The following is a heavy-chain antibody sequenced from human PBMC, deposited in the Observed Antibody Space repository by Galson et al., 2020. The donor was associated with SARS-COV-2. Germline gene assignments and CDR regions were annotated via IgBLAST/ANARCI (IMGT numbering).Heavy chain of an antibody. D-gene: IGHD1-26*01. CDR2: ISYDGSNK. V-gene: IGHV3-30-3*01. CDR3: ARGGGSYFHWFDP. J-gene: IGHJ5*02. CDR1: GFTFSSYA. Sequence: GESLKISCAASGFTFSSYAMHWVRQAPGKGLEWVAVISYDGSNKYYADSVKGRFTISRDNSKNTLYLQMNSLRAEDTAVYYCARGGGSYFHWFDPWGQGTLVTVSS.